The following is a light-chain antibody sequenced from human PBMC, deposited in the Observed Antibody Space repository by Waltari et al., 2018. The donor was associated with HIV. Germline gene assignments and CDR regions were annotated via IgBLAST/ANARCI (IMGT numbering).Light chain of an antibody. CDR3: QQYNNWPRT. V-gene: IGKV3-15*01. CDR2: GAS. CDR1: QNVITN. J-gene: IGKJ1*01. Sequence: EIVMTQSPATLSVSLGERVTLSCRASQNVITNLAWYQQKPGQAPILLIYGASTRATDIPSRFSGGGSGTEFTLTIGSLQSEDSASYYCQQYNNWPRTFGQGTKVEVK.